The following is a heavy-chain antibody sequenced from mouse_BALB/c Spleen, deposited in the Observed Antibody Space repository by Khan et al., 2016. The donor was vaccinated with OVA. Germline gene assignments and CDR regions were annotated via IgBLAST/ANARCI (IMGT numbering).Heavy chain of an antibody. CDR1: GYTFTNYG. CDR3: ARPASSSYAMDH. V-gene: IGHV9-3-1*01. CDR2: INTYTGEP. D-gene: IGHD3-1*01. J-gene: IGHJ4*01. Sequence: QIQLVQSGPELKKPGETVKISCKASGYTFTNYGMNWVKQTPGKALKWMGWINTYTGEPTYAEDFKGRFAFTLETSASTAYLQLNSLTNEDTATDICARPASSSYAMDHWGQGTSVTVSS.